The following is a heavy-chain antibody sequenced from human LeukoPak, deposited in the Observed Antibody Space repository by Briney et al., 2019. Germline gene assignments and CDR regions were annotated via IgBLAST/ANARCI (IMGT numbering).Heavy chain of an antibody. CDR1: GFTFSTYA. Sequence: HAGGSLRPSCAASGFTFSTYAMSWVRQAPGKGLEWVSLIIGSGGSIHYADSVRGRFTISRDNFKNTVFLQLSSLRPEDTAVYYCAKHGDNVWGSFRFGFDSWGQGTLVTVSS. J-gene: IGHJ4*02. V-gene: IGHV3-23*01. CDR3: AKHGDNVWGSFRFGFDS. CDR2: IIGSGGSI. D-gene: IGHD3-16*02.